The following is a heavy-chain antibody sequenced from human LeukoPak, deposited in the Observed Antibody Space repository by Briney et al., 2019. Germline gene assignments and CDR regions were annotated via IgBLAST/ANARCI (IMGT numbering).Heavy chain of an antibody. Sequence: ASVKVSCKASGYTFTGYYMHWVRQAPGQGLEWMGWINPNSGGTNCAQKFQGWVTMTRDTSISTAYMELSRLRSDDTAVYYCARGGYGDYSYWYFDLWGRGTLVTVSS. CDR2: INPNSGGT. J-gene: IGHJ2*01. CDR1: GYTFTGYY. V-gene: IGHV1-2*04. D-gene: IGHD4-17*01. CDR3: ARGGYGDYSYWYFDL.